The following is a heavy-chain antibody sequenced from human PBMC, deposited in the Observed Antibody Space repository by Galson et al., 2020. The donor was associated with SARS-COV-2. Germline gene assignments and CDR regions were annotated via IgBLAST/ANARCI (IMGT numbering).Heavy chain of an antibody. D-gene: IGHD4-17*01. V-gene: IGHV4-39*07. CDR1: GGSISSSSYY. CDR3: ASGGWTTVTTWFDP. J-gene: IGHJ5*02. Sequence: SQTLSLTCTVSGGSISSSSYYWGWIRQPPGKGLEWIGSIYYSGSTYYNPSLKSRVTISVDTSKNQFSLKLSSVTAADTAVYYCASGGWTTVTTWFDPWGQGTLVTVSS. CDR2: IYYSGST.